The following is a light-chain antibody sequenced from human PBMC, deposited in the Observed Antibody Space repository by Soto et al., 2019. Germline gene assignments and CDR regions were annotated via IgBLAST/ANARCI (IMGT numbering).Light chain of an antibody. J-gene: IGKJ2*01. CDR1: QSISTW. CDR2: AAS. V-gene: IGKV1-5*01. CDR3: QQYNIHST. Sequence: DIQMTQSPSTLSASVGDRVTITCRASQSISTWLAWYQQKPGKAPNLLIYAASSLHSGVPPRFSGSGYGTEFTLTIASLQPNDFATYYCQQYNIHSTFGQGTKLEIK.